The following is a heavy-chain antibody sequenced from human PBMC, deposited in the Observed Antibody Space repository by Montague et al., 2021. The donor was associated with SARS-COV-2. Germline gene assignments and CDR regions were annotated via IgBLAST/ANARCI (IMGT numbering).Heavy chain of an antibody. CDR2: INHTVST. V-gene: IGHV4-34*01. Sequence: SETLSLTCAVYVRSFSGYYWSWIRQSPGKGLEWIGEINHTVSTKYNPSLRSRVTITVDTSKNQFSLKLSSVSAADTAVYYCARADYGGNRYWYFDLWGRGTLVTVSS. D-gene: IGHD4-23*01. J-gene: IGHJ2*01. CDR3: ARADYGGNRYWYFDL. CDR1: VRSFSGYY.